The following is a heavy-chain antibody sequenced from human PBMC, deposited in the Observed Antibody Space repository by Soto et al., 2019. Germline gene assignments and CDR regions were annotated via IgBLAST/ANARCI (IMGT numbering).Heavy chain of an antibody. Sequence: QVQLVESGGGVVQPGRSLRLSCAASGFTFSSYGMHWVRQAPGKGLEWVAVISYDGSNKYYADSVKGRFTISRDNSKNPLYLQMNSLRAEDTAVYYCASANRRYFDWLLAFDYWGQGTLVTVSS. V-gene: IGHV3-30*03. CDR1: GFTFSSYG. D-gene: IGHD3-9*01. CDR3: ASANRRYFDWLLAFDY. CDR2: ISYDGSNK. J-gene: IGHJ4*02.